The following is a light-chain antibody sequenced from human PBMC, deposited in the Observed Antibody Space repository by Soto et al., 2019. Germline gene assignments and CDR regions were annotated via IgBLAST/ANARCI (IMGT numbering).Light chain of an antibody. CDR1: SSNIGSNY. J-gene: IGLJ3*02. CDR3: AAWDDSLSGWV. CDR2: SNN. V-gene: IGLV1-47*02. Sequence: QPVLTQPPSASGTPGQRVTISCSRSSSNIGSNYVYWYQQLPGTAPKLLIYSNNQRPSGVPDRFSGSKSGTSASLAISGLRSEDEADYYCAAWDDSLSGWVFGGGTKVTVL.